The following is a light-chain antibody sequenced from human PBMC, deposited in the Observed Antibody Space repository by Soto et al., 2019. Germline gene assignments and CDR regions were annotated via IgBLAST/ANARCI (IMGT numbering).Light chain of an antibody. V-gene: IGKV3-20*01. CDR2: GAS. J-gene: IGKJ4*01. CDR1: QTVSSSS. CDR3: QQYGGSPLT. Sequence: IVLTQSPGTLSLSPGERATLSCRASQTVSSSSLAWYQQKPGQAPRLLIYGASSRATGIPDRFSGSGSGTDFILTIIRLEPEDFAVYYCQQYGGSPLTFGGGTKVDIK.